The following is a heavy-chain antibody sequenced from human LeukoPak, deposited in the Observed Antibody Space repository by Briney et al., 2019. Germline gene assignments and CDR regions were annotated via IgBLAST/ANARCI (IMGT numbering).Heavy chain of an antibody. CDR3: AKYVRVYAIRNWFDP. CDR2: ISGSGGST. Sequence: QAGGSLRLSCAPSGFTFSSYAMSWVRQAPGKGLGWVSAISGSGGSTYYADSVKGRFTISRDNSKNTLYLQMNSLRAEDTAVYYCAKYVRVYAIRNWFDPWGQGTLVTVSS. D-gene: IGHD2-8*01. J-gene: IGHJ5*02. CDR1: GFTFSSYA. V-gene: IGHV3-23*01.